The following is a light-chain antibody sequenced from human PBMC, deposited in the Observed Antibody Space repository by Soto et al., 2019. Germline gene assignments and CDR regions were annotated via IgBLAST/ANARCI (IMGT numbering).Light chain of an antibody. Sequence: QSALTQPASVSGSPGQSITISCIGSSSDVGGENYVSWYQQQPGKAPKLMIYDVSHRPFGVSDRFSGSKSGNTASLTISGLQAEDEADYYCSSFTNINKEIFGGGTKLTVL. CDR3: SSFTNINKEI. V-gene: IGLV2-14*03. CDR2: DVS. CDR1: SSDVGGENY. J-gene: IGLJ2*01.